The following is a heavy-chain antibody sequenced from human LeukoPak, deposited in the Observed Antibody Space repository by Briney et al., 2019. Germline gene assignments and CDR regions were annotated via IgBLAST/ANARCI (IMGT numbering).Heavy chain of an antibody. CDR3: ARGGYQHSYTSRYFDY. D-gene: IGHD5-18*01. CDR2: ISSSSSYI. V-gene: IGHV3-21*01. Sequence: GGSLRLSCAASGFTFSSYSMNWVRQAPGKGLEWVSSISSSSSYIYYADSVKGRFTISRYNAKNSLYLQMNSLRAEDTAVYHCARGGYQHSYTSRYFDYWGQGTLVTVSS. CDR1: GFTFSSYS. J-gene: IGHJ4*02.